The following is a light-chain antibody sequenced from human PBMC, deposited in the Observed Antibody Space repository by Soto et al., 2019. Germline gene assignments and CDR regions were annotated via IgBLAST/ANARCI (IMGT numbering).Light chain of an antibody. CDR2: RAS. CDR3: QQTTTFPLT. Sequence: DLQMTQSPSSVSASVGDRVTITCRASQGITSWLAWYQQKPGKAPKLLIYRASNLQGGVPSRFSGSGSGTDFTLTISGLQPADFATYYCQQTTTFPLTFGGGTKVEIK. J-gene: IGKJ4*01. V-gene: IGKV1-12*01. CDR1: QGITSW.